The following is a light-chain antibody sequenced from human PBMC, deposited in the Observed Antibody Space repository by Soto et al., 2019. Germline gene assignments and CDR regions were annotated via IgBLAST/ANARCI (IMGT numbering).Light chain of an antibody. V-gene: IGKV3-20*01. J-gene: IGKJ3*01. CDR3: QQYGTTAFT. CDR2: GAS. CDR1: QSVCSNY. Sequence: EIVWTQSPGTLSLSLGERATVSGRASQSVCSNYLAWYQRKPGQAPRLLIYGASSRATGLPDRFSCRGSGRDFTLTISRLEPEDFSVYYCQQYGTTAFTFGDGTKVDIK.